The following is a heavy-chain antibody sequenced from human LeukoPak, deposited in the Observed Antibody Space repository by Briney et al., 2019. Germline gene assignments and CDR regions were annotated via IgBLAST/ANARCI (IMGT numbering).Heavy chain of an antibody. D-gene: IGHD5-18*01. J-gene: IGHJ4*02. CDR3: ARGVDFEIQLWFDY. V-gene: IGHV1-69*02. Sequence: GSSVKVSCKASGGTFSSYTISWVRQAPGQGLEWMGRIIPILGIANYAQKFQGRVTITADKSTSTAYMELSSLRSEDTAVYYCARGVDFEIQLWFDYWGQGTLVTVSS. CDR2: IIPILGIA. CDR1: GGTFSSYT.